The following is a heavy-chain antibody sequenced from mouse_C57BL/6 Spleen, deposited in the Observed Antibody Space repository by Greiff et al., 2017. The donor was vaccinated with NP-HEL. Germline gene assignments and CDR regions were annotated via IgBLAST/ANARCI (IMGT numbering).Heavy chain of an antibody. CDR1: GYTFTDYY. D-gene: IGHD3-1*01. V-gene: IGHV1-26*01. J-gene: IGHJ2*01. CDR3: ARRGYASDY. CDR2: INPNNGGT. Sequence: EVQLQQSGPELVKPGASVKISCKASGYTFTDYYMNWVKQSHGKSLEWIGDINPNNGGTSYNQKFKGKATLTVDKSSSTAYMELRSLTSEDSAVYYCARRGYASDYWGQSTTLTVSS.